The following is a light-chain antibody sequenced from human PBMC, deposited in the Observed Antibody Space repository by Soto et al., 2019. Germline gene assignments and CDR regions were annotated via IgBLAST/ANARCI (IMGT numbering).Light chain of an antibody. CDR1: SSDVGYYNL. V-gene: IGLV2-23*01. CDR2: EGS. J-gene: IGLJ2*01. CDR3: CSYAGSGTLV. Sequence: QSALTQPASVSGSPGQSITISCTGTSSDVGYYNLVSWYQQHLGKAPKLMMYEGSKRPSGVSNRFSGSKSGNTASLTISGLQTEDEADYHCCSYAGSGTLVFGGGTKLTVL.